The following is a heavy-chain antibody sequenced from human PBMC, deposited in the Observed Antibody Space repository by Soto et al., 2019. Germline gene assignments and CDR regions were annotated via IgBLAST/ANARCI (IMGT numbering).Heavy chain of an antibody. CDR2: INSDGSST. J-gene: IGHJ4*02. Sequence: PGGSLRLSCAASGFTFSSYWMHWVRQAPGKGLVWVSRINSDGSSTSYAGSVRGRFTISKDNAKKTLYLQMNSLRAEDTFVYYCVRTSLVVAAATREDYWGQGTLVTVSS. CDR3: VRTSLVVAAATREDY. CDR1: GFTFSSYW. D-gene: IGHD2-15*01. V-gene: IGHV3-74*01.